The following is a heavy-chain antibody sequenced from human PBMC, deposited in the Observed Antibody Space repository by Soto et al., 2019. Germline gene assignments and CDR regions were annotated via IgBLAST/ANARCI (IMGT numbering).Heavy chain of an antibody. V-gene: IGHV3-48*03. CDR1: GFIFSSYG. CDR2: IDGSGGTI. J-gene: IGHJ4*02. CDR3: TRRLAY. Sequence: EVQLVQSVGDLVQPGESLRLSCAASGFIFSSYGFNWFRQAPGKGLEWISYIDGSGGTIYYSDSVKGRFTISRDNAKDSLYLQMTSLRVEDTALYYCTRRLAYWGQGALVTVSS.